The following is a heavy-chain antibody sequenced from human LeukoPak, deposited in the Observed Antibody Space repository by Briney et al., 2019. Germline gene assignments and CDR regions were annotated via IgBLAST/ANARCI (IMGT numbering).Heavy chain of an antibody. CDR2: INHSGST. V-gene: IGHV4-34*01. CDR3: AGNCSSTSCYVRGFDP. Sequence: SETLFLTCAVCGGSFSDYYWSWIRQPPGKGLEWIGEINHSGSTNYNPSLKSRVTISVDTSKNQFSLKLSSVTAADTAVYYCAGNCSSTSCYVRGFDPWGQGTLVTVSS. CDR1: GGSFSDYY. D-gene: IGHD2-2*01. J-gene: IGHJ5*02.